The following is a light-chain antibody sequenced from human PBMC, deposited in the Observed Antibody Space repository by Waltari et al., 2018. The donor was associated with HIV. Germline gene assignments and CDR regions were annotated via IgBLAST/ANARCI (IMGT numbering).Light chain of an antibody. J-gene: IGLJ3*02. CDR1: ALPKKK. CDR3: QSADSSGTYPWV. CDR2: QDS. Sequence: SYELTQPPSVSVSPGQTARITCSGDALPKKKAYRSQQKPGQAPVLVIDQDSERPPGSPGRFSGSSSGRTITSTISGVQAEDEAAYYCQSADSSGTYPWVFGGGTKLTVL. V-gene: IGLV3-25*03.